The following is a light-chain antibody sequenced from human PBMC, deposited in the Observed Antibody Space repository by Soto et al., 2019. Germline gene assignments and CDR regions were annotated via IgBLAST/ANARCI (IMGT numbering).Light chain of an antibody. CDR1: QSVDSY. V-gene: IGKV3-11*01. J-gene: IGKJ4*01. Sequence: EIVLTQSPATLSLSPGERATLSCRASQSVDSYLAWYQQKPGQSPRLLIFDASNRATGIPARCSGSGSGTDFTLTISSLEPEDFAVYYCQQHSNRLTFGGGTKVEIK. CDR3: QQHSNRLT. CDR2: DAS.